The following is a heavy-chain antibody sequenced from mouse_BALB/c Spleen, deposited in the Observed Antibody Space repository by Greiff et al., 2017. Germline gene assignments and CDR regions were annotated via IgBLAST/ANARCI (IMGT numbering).Heavy chain of an antibody. J-gene: IGHJ1*01. Sequence: QVQLQQSGAELVRPGVSVKISCKASGYTFTNYWLGWVKQRPGHGLEWIGDIYPGGGYTNYNEKFKGKATLTADTSSSTAYMQLSSLTSEDSAVYFCARGYYGSSYNWYFDVWGAGTTVTVSS. CDR1: GYTFTNYW. CDR2: IYPGGGYT. CDR3: ARGYYGSSYNWYFDV. V-gene: IGHV1-63*02. D-gene: IGHD1-1*01.